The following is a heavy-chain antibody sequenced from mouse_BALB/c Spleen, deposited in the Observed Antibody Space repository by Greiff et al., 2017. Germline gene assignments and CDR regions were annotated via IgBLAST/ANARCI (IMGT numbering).Heavy chain of an antibody. CDR3: TRIITTATDY. CDR1: GYTFTDYE. J-gene: IGHJ2*01. V-gene: IGHV1-15*01. Sequence: VQVVESGAELVRPGASVTLSCKASGYTFTDYEMHWVKQTPVHGLEWIGAIDPETGGTAYNQKFKGKATLTADKSSSTAYMELRSLTSEDSAVYYCTRIITTATDYWGQGTTLTVSS. CDR2: IDPETGGT. D-gene: IGHD1-2*01.